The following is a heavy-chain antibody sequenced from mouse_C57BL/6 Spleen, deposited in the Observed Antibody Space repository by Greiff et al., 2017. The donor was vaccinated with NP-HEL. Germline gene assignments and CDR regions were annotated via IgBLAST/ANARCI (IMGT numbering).Heavy chain of an antibody. D-gene: IGHD3-3*01. CDR2: INYDGSST. J-gene: IGHJ3*01. CDR1: GFTFSDYY. Sequence: EVMLVESEGGLVQPGSSMKLSCTASGFTFSDYYMAWVRQVPEKGLEWVANINYDGSSTYYLDSLKSRFIISRDNAKNILYLQMSSLKSEDTATYYCARGGDVGFAYWGQGTLVTVSA. CDR3: ARGGDVGFAY. V-gene: IGHV5-16*01.